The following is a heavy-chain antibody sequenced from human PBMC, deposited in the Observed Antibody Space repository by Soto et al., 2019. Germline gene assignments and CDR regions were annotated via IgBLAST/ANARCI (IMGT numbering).Heavy chain of an antibody. Sequence: PGGSLRLSCAASGFTFSSYGMHWVRQAPGKGLEWVAVISYDGSNKYYADSVKGRFTISRDNSKNTLYLQMNSLRAEDTAVYYCAKEGIVVVVAATHSRYFQHWGQRT. CDR3: AKEGIVVVVAATHSRYFQH. D-gene: IGHD2-15*01. CDR2: ISYDGSNK. J-gene: IGHJ1*01. CDR1: GFTFSSYG. V-gene: IGHV3-30*18.